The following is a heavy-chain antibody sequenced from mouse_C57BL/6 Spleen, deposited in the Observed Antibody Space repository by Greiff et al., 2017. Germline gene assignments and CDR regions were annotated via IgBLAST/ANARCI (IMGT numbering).Heavy chain of an antibody. CDR2: ISNGGGST. V-gene: IGHV5-12*01. J-gene: IGHJ1*03. Sequence: EVMLVESGGGLVQPGGSLKLSCAASGFTFSDYYMYWVRQTPEKRLEWVAYISNGGGSTYYPDTVKGRFTISRDNAKNTLYLQMSRLKSEDTAMYYCARGDYYGSSNYWYFDVWGTGTTVTVSS. D-gene: IGHD1-1*01. CDR3: ARGDYYGSSNYWYFDV. CDR1: GFTFSDYY.